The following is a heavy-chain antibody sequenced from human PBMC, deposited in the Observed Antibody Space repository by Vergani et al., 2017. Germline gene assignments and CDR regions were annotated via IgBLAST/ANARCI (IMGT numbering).Heavy chain of an antibody. V-gene: IGHV3-15*01. CDR2: IKSKTDGGTT. CDR3: TTDVTTVTTSYYYYYGMDV. J-gene: IGHJ6*02. D-gene: IGHD4-17*01. CDR1: GFTFSNAW. Sequence: EVQLVESGGGLVKPGGSLRLSCAASGFTFSNAWMSWVRQAPGKGLEWVGRIKSKTDGGTTDYAAPVNGRFTISRDDSKNTLYLQMNSLKTEDTAVYYCTTDVTTVTTSYYYYYGMDVWGQGTTVTVSS.